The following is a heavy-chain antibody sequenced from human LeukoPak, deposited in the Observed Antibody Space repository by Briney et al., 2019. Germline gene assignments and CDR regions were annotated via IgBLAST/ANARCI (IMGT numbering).Heavy chain of an antibody. V-gene: IGHV4-38-2*01. D-gene: IGHD5-24*01. CDR1: GFSISSGYY. CDR3: ARKRRDGYNFFDF. J-gene: IGHJ4*02. CDR2: IYYSGST. Sequence: PSETLSLTCAVSGFSISSGYYWGWIRQPPGKGLEWIGSIYYSGSTYYSPSLKSRVTISVDTSKNQFSLKLSSVTAADTALYYCARKRRDGYNFFDFWGQGTLVTVSS.